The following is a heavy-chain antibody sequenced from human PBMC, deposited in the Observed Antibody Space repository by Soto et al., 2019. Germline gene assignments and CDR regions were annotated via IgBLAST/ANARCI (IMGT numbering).Heavy chain of an antibody. J-gene: IGHJ6*02. CDR1: GDTFSSYV. V-gene: IGHV1-69*13. D-gene: IGHD2-2*01. CDR3: ARTDIVSVPAPSIGMDV. CDR2: IIPVFGTT. Sequence: ASVKVSCKASGDTFSSYVINWVRQAPGQGLEWMGRIIPVFGTTNYAQNFQGRVTITADESTSTAYMELSSLRSEDTAVYYCARTDIVSVPAPSIGMDVWGLGTTVTVSS.